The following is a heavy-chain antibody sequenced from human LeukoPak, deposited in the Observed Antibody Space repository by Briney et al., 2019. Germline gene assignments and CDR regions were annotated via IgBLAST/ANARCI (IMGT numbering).Heavy chain of an antibody. Sequence: PGGSLRLSCAASGFTFSNYAMTWVRQAPGRGLEWVSIIGISDNTYYADSVKGRFTFSRDSSKNTLYLQMNSLRAEDTAVYYCGKNRYSGSLSPFDIWGQGTMVTVSS. J-gene: IGHJ3*02. CDR3: GKNRYSGSLSPFDI. V-gene: IGHV3-23*01. CDR2: IIGISDNT. CDR1: GFTFSNYA. D-gene: IGHD1-26*01.